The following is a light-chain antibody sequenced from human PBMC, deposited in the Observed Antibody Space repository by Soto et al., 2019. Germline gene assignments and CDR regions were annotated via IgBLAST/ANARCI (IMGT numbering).Light chain of an antibody. CDR3: VAWDDRLNGWV. V-gene: IGLV2-14*02. Sequence: QSALTQPASVSGSPGQSITISCTGTSPNVGVYKLVSWYQQHPGKAPKLIIYEGSKRPSGVSNRFSGSKSGNAASLAISGLQSADEGDYYCVAWDDRLNGWVFGGGTKLTVL. CDR2: EGS. CDR1: SPNVGVYKL. J-gene: IGLJ3*02.